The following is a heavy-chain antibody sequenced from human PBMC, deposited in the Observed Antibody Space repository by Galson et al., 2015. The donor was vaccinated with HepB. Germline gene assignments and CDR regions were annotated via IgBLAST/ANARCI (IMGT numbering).Heavy chain of an antibody. V-gene: IGHV3-30*18. CDR3: AKGQEQWLVLCYFDY. CDR2: ISYDGSNK. J-gene: IGHJ4*02. CDR1: GFTFSSYG. D-gene: IGHD6-19*01. Sequence: SLRLSCAASGFTFSSYGMHWVRQAPGKGLEWVAVISYDGSNKYYADSVKGRFTISRDNSKNTLYLQMNSLRAEDTAVYYCAKGQEQWLVLCYFDYWGQGTLVTVSS.